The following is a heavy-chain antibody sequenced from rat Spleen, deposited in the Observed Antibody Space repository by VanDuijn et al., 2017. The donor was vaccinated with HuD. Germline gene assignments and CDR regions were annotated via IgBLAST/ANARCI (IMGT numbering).Heavy chain of an antibody. Sequence: EVQLVESDGGLVQPGRSLKLSCAASGFIFSDHFMAWVRQAPKKGLEWVAYISYDGGSTYYRDSVKGRFTISRDNAKSTLYLQMDSLRSEDTATYYCVRRHYGYTDYFDYWGQGVMVTVSS. CDR2: ISYDGGST. CDR3: VRRHYGYTDYFDY. D-gene: IGHD1-9*01. CDR1: GFIFSDHF. V-gene: IGHV5-7*01. J-gene: IGHJ2*01.